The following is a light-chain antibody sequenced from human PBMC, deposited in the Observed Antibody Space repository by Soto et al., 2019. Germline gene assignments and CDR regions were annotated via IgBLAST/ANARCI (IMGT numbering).Light chain of an antibody. CDR3: RALASSNTWV. Sequence: QSALTQPPSASGSPGQSVTISCTGTSSDVGAYNYVSWYQQHAGKAPKLVLYEVTKRPSGVPDRFSGSKSANTASLTVSGLQAEYEADYYCRALASSNTWVFGGGTKVTV. CDR1: SSDVGAYNY. V-gene: IGLV2-8*01. J-gene: IGLJ3*02. CDR2: EVT.